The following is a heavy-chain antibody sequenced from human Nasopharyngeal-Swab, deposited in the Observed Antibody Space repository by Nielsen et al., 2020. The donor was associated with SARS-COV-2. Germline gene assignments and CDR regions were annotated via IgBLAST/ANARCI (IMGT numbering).Heavy chain of an antibody. Sequence: GGSLRLSCAASGFTFSSYWMSWVRQAPGKGLEWVANIKQDGSEKYYVDSVKGRFTISRDNSKNTLYLQMNSLRAEDTAVYYCARAETGYSYGYPFDYWGQGTLVTVSS. J-gene: IGHJ4*02. CDR2: IKQDGSEK. V-gene: IGHV3-7*01. CDR1: GFTFSSYW. D-gene: IGHD5-18*01. CDR3: ARAETGYSYGYPFDY.